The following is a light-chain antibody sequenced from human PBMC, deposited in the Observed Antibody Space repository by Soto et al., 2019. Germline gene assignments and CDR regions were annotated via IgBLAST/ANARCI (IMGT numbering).Light chain of an antibody. Sequence: EIVMTQSPATLSVSPGERATLSCRASQSLSGRIAWYQQKPGQVPRLLIYGTSTRATGIPARFSGSGSGTEFTLTISSLQSEDFAVYYCQQYNDWLAITFGQGTRLEIK. CDR2: GTS. V-gene: IGKV3-15*01. CDR1: QSLSGR. CDR3: QQYNDWLAIT. J-gene: IGKJ5*01.